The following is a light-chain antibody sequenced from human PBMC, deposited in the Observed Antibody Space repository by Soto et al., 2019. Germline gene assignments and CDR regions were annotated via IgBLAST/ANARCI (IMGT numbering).Light chain of an antibody. CDR3: QQYGSSPRT. V-gene: IGKV3-20*01. Sequence: EIVLTQSPGTVSVSPGERATLSCRASQSVTRSYLAWYQQKPGQAPRVLIYGASFRATGIPDRFSGSGSGTDFTLTIRRLEPEDFAVYYCQQYGSSPRTFGQGTKVDI. J-gene: IGKJ1*01. CDR1: QSVTRSY. CDR2: GAS.